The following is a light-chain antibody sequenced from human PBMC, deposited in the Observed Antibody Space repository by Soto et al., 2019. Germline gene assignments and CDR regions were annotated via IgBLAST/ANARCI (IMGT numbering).Light chain of an antibody. Sequence: EDGLPQSPGTVPLSAGERANLSCRAIESVSSSYLAWYQQKPGQAPRLLIYGASSRATGIPDRFSGSGSGTDFTLTISRLEPEDSAVYYCQQYGSSPPITFGQGTRLEIK. J-gene: IGKJ5*01. CDR1: ESVSSSY. CDR2: GAS. CDR3: QQYGSSPPIT. V-gene: IGKV3-20*01.